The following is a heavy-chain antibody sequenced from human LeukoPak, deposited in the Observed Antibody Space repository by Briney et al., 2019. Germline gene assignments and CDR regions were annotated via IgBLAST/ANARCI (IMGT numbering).Heavy chain of an antibody. CDR1: GFTFSSYS. D-gene: IGHD6-13*01. V-gene: IGHV3-21*01. J-gene: IGHJ4*02. Sequence: GGSLRLSCAASGFTFSSYSMNWVRQAPGKGLEWVSSISSSSSYIYYADSVKGRFTISRDNAKNSLYLQMNSLRAEDTAVYYFGKNRRFSSSWYPGPPPPTDYWGQGTLVTVSS. CDR3: GKNRRFSSSWYPGPPPPTDY. CDR2: ISSSSSYI.